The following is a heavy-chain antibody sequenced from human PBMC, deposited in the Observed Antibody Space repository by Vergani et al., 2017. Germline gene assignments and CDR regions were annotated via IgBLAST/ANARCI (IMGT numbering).Heavy chain of an antibody. D-gene: IGHD3-10*01. CDR2: IYHSGST. J-gene: IGHJ5*02. V-gene: IGHV4-4*02. CDR3: ARSELYGSGSYYNLYPNWFDP. CDR1: GGSISSSNW. Sequence: QVQLQESGPGLVKPSGTLSLTCAVSGGSISSSNWWSWVRQPPGKGLEWIGEIYHSGSTNYNPSLKSRVTISVDKSKNQFSLKLSSVTAADTAVYYCARSELYGSGSYYNLYPNWFDPWGQGTLVTVSS.